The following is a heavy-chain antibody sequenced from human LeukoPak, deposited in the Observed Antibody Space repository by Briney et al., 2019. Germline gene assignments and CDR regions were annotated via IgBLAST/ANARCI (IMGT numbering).Heavy chain of an antibody. V-gene: IGHV4-39*01. CDR1: GGSISSSSYY. D-gene: IGHD3-22*01. Sequence: KPSETLSLTCTVSGGSISSSSYYWGWIRQPPGKGLEWIGSIYYSGSTYYNPSLKSRVTISVDTSKNQFSLKLSSVTAADTAVYYCARQIGGDYYDISFVVYWGQGTLVTVSS. CDR3: ARQIGGDYYDISFVVY. J-gene: IGHJ4*02. CDR2: IYYSGST.